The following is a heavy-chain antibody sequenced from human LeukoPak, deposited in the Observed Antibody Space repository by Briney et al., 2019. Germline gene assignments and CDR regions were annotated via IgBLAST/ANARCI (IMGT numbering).Heavy chain of an antibody. D-gene: IGHD3-9*01. Sequence: GGSLRLSCAASGFTFSSYAMSWVRQAPGKGLEWVSSIGAGDKYTYHIDSVKGRFTITRDNSKNTLHLQMNSLRAEDTAVYYCAKRGVTGYKEAFDYWGQGTLVTVSS. CDR2: IGAGDKYT. V-gene: IGHV3-23*01. CDR1: GFTFSSYA. J-gene: IGHJ4*02. CDR3: AKRGVTGYKEAFDY.